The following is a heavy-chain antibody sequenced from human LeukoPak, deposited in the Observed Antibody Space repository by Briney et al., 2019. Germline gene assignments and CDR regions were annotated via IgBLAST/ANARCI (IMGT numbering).Heavy chain of an antibody. CDR1: GGSFSGYY. J-gene: IGHJ6*02. D-gene: IGHD3-10*01. CDR2: INHSGST. CDR3: ARGYYYGSGSYLYYYYGMDV. V-gene: IGHV4-34*01. Sequence: PSETLSLTCAVYGGSFSGYYWSWIRHPPGEGLEWNGEINHSGSTNYNPSLKSRVTISVDTSKNQFSLKLSSVTAADTAVYYCARGYYYGSGSYLYYYYGMDVWGQGTTVTVSS.